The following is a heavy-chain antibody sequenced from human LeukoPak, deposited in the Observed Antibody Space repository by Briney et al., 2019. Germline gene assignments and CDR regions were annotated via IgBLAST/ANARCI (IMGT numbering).Heavy chain of an antibody. CDR3: ARDARDYGDYGDYYYGMDV. CDR2: ISSSGSTI. V-gene: IGHV3-11*01. Sequence: PGGSLRLSCAASGFTFSDYYMSWIRQAPGKGLEWVSYISSSGSTIYYADSVKGRFTISRDNAKNSLYLQMNSLRAEDTAVYYCARDARDYGDYGDYYYGMDVWGQGTTVTVSS. D-gene: IGHD4-17*01. CDR1: GFTFSDYY. J-gene: IGHJ6*02.